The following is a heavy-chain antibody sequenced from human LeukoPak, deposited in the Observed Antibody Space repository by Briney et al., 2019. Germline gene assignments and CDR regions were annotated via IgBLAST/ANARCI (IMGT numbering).Heavy chain of an antibody. Sequence: GGSLRLSCAASGFTFSSYSMNWARPAPGKGLEWVSCISSGSSHIYYADSVKGRFTISRDNSKNTLYLQMNSLRAEDTAVYYCAGVRISTYYFDYWGQGTLVTVSS. D-gene: IGHD2/OR15-2a*01. V-gene: IGHV3-21*01. CDR2: ISSGSSHI. CDR1: GFTFSSYS. J-gene: IGHJ4*02. CDR3: AGVRISTYYFDY.